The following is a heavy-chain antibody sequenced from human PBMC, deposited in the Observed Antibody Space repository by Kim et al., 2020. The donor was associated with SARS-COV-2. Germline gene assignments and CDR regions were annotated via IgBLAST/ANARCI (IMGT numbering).Heavy chain of an antibody. J-gene: IGHJ4*02. Sequence: SETLSLTCTVSGGSISSYYWSWIRQPPGKGLEWIGYIYYSGSTNYNPSLKSRVTISVDTSKNQFSLKLSSVTAADTAVYYCARANLWFGEFIFDYWGQGTLVTVSS. D-gene: IGHD3-10*01. V-gene: IGHV4-59*01. CDR3: ARANLWFGEFIFDY. CDR1: GGSISSYY. CDR2: IYYSGST.